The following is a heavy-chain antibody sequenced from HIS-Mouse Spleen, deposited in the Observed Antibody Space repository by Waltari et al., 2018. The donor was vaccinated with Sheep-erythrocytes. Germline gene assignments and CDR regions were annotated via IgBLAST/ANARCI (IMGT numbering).Heavy chain of an antibody. D-gene: IGHD1-1*01. CDR3: AKDIGTGLSYGMDV. CDR2: ISWNSGSI. V-gene: IGHV3-9*01. Sequence: WDRQDPGKGLEWVSGISWNSGSIGYADSVKGRFTISRDNAKNSLYLQMNSLRAEDTALYYCAKDIGTGLSYGMDVWGQGTTVTVSS. J-gene: IGHJ6*02.